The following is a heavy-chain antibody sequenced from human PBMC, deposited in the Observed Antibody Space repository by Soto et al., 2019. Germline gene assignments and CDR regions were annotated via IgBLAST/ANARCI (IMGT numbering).Heavy chain of an antibody. CDR3: AKDLRIAVAGTRHYFDY. V-gene: IGHV3-23*01. J-gene: IGHJ4*02. CDR2: ISGSGGST. CDR1: GFTFSSYA. D-gene: IGHD6-19*01. Sequence: EVQLLESGGGLVQPGGSLRLSCAASGFTFSSYAMSWVRQAPGKGLEWVSAISGSGGSTYYADSVKGRFTISRDNSKNTLYLQMNSLRAEDTAVYYCAKDLRIAVAGTRHYFDYWGQGTLVTVSS.